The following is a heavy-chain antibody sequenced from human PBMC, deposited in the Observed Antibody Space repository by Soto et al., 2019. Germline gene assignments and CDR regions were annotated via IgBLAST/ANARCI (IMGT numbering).Heavy chain of an antibody. J-gene: IGHJ6*02. V-gene: IGHV1-58*01. D-gene: IGHD4-4*01. CDR2: IVVGSGNT. CDR3: AAGSRTVTDYGMDV. CDR1: GFTFTSSA. Sequence: SVKVSCSASGFTFTSSAWQWGRQARGQRLEWIGWIVVGSGNTNYSQKFQERVTITRDMSTSTAYMELSSLRSEDTVVYYCAAGSRTVTDYGMDVWGQGTTVTVPS.